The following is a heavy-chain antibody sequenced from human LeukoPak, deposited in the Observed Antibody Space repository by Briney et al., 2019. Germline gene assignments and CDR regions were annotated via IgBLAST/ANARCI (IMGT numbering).Heavy chain of an antibody. CDR3: ARDYGNPFDAFDI. CDR1: GGSISSGSYY. D-gene: IGHD3-16*01. CDR2: IYTSGST. V-gene: IGHV4-61*02. J-gene: IGHJ3*02. Sequence: NPSETLSLTCTVSGGSISSGSYYWSWIRQPAGKGLEWIGRIYTSGSTNYNPSLKSRVTISVDTSKNQFSLKLSSVTAADTAVYYCARDYGNPFDAFDIWGQGTMVTVSS.